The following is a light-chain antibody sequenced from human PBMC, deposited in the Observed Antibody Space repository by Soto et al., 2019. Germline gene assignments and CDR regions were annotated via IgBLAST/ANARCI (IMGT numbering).Light chain of an antibody. V-gene: IGKV3-15*01. CDR2: HAS. J-gene: IGKJ1*01. CDR1: QSVSDM. CDR3: QQYNNWPPWT. Sequence: EIVMTQSPATVSVSPGERATLSCRASQSVSDMLAWYQLKPGQAPRLLIYHASARATGIPARFSGSGSGTEFTLTISGLQSEDFAVYYCQQYNNWPPWTFGQGTKVEIK.